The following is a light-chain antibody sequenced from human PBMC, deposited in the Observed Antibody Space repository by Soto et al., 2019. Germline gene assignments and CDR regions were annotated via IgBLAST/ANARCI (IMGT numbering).Light chain of an antibody. CDR2: DAS. CDR3: QQRNNWPPIT. Sequence: IVLTQSAAAVSLSQGERATLSCRASQSVSSYLAWYQQKPGQAPRLLIYDASNRATGIPTRFSGSGSGTDFTLTISSLEPEDFAVYYCQQRNNWPPITFGQGTRLEIK. J-gene: IGKJ5*01. CDR1: QSVSSY. V-gene: IGKV3-11*01.